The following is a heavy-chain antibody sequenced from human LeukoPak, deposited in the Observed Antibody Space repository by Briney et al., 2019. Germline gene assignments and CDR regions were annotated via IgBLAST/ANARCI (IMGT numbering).Heavy chain of an antibody. CDR2: ISSSGSTI. D-gene: IGHD3-16*02. CDR3: ARESPNMITFGGVIASHFDY. V-gene: IGHV3-48*03. J-gene: IGHJ4*02. Sequence: PGGSLRLSCAASGFTFSSYEMNWVRQAPGKGLEWVSYISSSGSTIYYADSVKGRFTISRDNAKNSLYLQMNSLRAEDTDVYYCARESPNMITFGGVIASHFDYWGQGTLVTVSS. CDR1: GFTFSSYE.